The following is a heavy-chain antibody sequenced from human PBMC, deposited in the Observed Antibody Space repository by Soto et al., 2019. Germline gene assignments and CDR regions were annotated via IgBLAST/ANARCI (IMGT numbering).Heavy chain of an antibody. Sequence: EVQLVESGGGLVQPGGSLRLSCAASGFTFSSYSMNWVRQAPGKGLEGVSYISSSSSTIYYADSVKGRFTISRDNAKNSLYLQMNSLRDEDTAVYYCASNRLELYYFDYWGQGTLVTVSS. CDR1: GFTFSSYS. J-gene: IGHJ4*02. CDR2: ISSSSSTI. V-gene: IGHV3-48*02. CDR3: ASNRLELYYFDY. D-gene: IGHD1-7*01.